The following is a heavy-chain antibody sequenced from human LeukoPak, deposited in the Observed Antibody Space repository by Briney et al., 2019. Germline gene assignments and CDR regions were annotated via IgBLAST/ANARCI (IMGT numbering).Heavy chain of an antibody. J-gene: IGHJ6*03. CDR1: GYSISSGYY. CDR3: ARDWNEGTMDV. CDR2: IYHSGST. V-gene: IGHV4-38-2*02. Sequence: PSETLSLTCIVSGYSISSGYYWGWIRQPPGKGLEWIGSIYHSGSTYYNPSLKSRVTISVDTSKNQFSLKLSSVTAADTAVYYCARDWNEGTMDVWGKGTTVTVSS. D-gene: IGHD1-1*01.